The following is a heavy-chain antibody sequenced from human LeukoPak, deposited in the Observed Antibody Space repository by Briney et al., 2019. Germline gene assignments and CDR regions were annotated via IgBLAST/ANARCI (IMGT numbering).Heavy chain of an antibody. D-gene: IGHD1-1*01. Sequence: GGSLRLSCAVSGITLSNYGMSWVRQAPGKGLEWVAGISDTGGSTNYADSVKGRFTISRDNPKNTLYLQMNSLRAEDTAVYYCARVAAGTTVDYWGQGTLVTVSS. J-gene: IGHJ4*02. CDR2: ISDTGGST. V-gene: IGHV3-23*01. CDR3: ARVAAGTTVDY. CDR1: GITLSNYG.